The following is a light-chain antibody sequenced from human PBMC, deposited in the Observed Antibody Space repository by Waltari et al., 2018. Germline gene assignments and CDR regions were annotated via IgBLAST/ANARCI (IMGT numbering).Light chain of an antibody. CDR3: QQYYNAPLT. Sequence: EIGMTQSPDSLALSLGERATINCKPSQSVLHSSNNKNYLAWYQQKPGQPPNLLIYWASTRESGVPDRFSGSGSGTDFTLTISSLQAEDVAVYYCQQYYNAPLTFGGGTKVEIK. CDR2: WAS. CDR1: QSVLHSSNNKNY. J-gene: IGKJ4*01. V-gene: IGKV4-1*01.